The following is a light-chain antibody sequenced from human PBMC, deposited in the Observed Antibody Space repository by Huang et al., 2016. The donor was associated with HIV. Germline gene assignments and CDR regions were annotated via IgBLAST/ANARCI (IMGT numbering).Light chain of an antibody. V-gene: IGKV4-1*01. CDR2: WAS. J-gene: IGKJ1*01. Sequence: DIIMTQSPDSLAVSLGERATLNCRSSQSVYSRSTSKDYMAWFQQKPGQPPRLLLFWASTREAGVPDRFSGSGSGTHFTLTSANLEAEDAAIYYCQQYYSSPQTFGQGTRVEVK. CDR3: QQYYSSPQT. CDR1: QSVYSRSTSKDY.